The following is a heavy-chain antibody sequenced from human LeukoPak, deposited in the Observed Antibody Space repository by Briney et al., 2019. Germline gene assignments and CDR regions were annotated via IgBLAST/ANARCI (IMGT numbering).Heavy chain of an antibody. CDR1: GFTFSSYG. D-gene: IGHD1-7*01. Sequence: GRSLRLSCAASGFTFSSYGMHWVRQAPGKGLEWVAVISYDGSNKYYADSVKGRFTISRDNSENTLYLQMNSLRVEDTAVYYCAKAGALTGTGAYWGQGTLVTVSS. J-gene: IGHJ4*02. CDR3: AKAGALTGTGAY. V-gene: IGHV3-30*18. CDR2: ISYDGSNK.